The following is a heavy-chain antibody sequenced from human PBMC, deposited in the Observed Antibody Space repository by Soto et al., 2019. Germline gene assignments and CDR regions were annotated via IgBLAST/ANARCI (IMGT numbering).Heavy chain of an antibody. Sequence: SETLSLTCTVSGGSINSRSYYWGWIRQSPGKGLEWIGSIYYSGSTYYNPSLKGRVAMSVDTSKNQFSLKLRSVSAADTAVYYCARQRTSVVTQACFDDWGQGSLVTVSS. D-gene: IGHD2-21*02. CDR1: GGSINSRSYY. J-gene: IGHJ4*02. V-gene: IGHV4-39*01. CDR2: IYYSGST. CDR3: ARQRTSVVTQACFDD.